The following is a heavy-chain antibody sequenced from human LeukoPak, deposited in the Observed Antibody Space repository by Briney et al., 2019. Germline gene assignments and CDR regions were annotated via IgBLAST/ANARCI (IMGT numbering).Heavy chain of an antibody. CDR2: IRYDGSNK. D-gene: IGHD3-22*01. CDR1: GFTFSSYG. V-gene: IGHV3-30*02. Sequence: PGGSLRLSCAASGFTFSSYGMHWVRQAPGKGLEWVAFIRYDGSNKYYADSVKGRFTISRDNSKNTLYLQMNSLRAEDTAVCYCAKDRDSSGPVVLDVWGKGTTVTVSS. CDR3: AKDRDSSGPVVLDV. J-gene: IGHJ6*04.